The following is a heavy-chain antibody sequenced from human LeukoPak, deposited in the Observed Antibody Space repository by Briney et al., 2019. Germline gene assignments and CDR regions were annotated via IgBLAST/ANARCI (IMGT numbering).Heavy chain of an antibody. J-gene: IGHJ4*02. CDR3: TRHLKDSSGYYPLDY. CDR2: IRSTPNNYAT. Sequence: GGSLRLSCAASGFTFSDSAVHWVRQASGKGLEWVGRIRSTPNNYATAYAASVKGRFTISRDDSKNTAYLQMNSLKTEDTAVYYCTRHLKDSSGYYPLDYWGQGALVTVSS. CDR1: GFTFSDSA. D-gene: IGHD3-22*01. V-gene: IGHV3-73*01.